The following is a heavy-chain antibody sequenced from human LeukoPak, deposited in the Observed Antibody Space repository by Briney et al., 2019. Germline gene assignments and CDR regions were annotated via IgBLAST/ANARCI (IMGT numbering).Heavy chain of an antibody. CDR3: ARENSDWYGDYYYYFYMDV. CDR1: GVSMSSYS. Sequence: SETLSLTCTVSGVSMSSYSWSWIRQPAGKGLEWIGRIYTSGTSNYNPSLRSRVTMSVDTSKNQFSLNLKSVAAADTAVYYCARENSDWYGDYYYYFYMDVWGKGTTVIVSS. V-gene: IGHV4-4*07. D-gene: IGHD3-10*01. CDR2: IYTSGTS. J-gene: IGHJ6*03.